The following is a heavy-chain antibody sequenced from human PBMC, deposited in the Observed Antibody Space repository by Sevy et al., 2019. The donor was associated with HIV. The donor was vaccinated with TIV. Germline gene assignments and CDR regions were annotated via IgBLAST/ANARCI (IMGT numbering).Heavy chain of an antibody. Sequence: GESLKISCAASGFTFSSYAMHWVRQAPGKGLEWVAVISYDGSNKYYADSVKGRFTISRDNSKNTLYLQMNGLRAEDTAVYYCARGGGWELRASYFDYWGQGTLVTVSS. CDR3: ARGGGWELRASYFDY. CDR2: ISYDGSNK. D-gene: IGHD1-26*01. CDR1: GFTFSSYA. V-gene: IGHV3-30-3*01. J-gene: IGHJ4*02.